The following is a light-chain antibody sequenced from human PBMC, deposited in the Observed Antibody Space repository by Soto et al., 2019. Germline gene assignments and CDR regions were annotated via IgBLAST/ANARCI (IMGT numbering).Light chain of an antibody. Sequence: QSVLTQPPSVSGAPGQGVTISCTGSSSNIGAGYDVHWYRQLPGAAPKVLIYDDNDRPSGVPDRFSASKSGTSASLAITGLQAEDEADYYCQSYDSSLSSSGVFGGGTQLTVL. V-gene: IGLV1-40*01. CDR1: SSNIGAGYD. J-gene: IGLJ3*02. CDR3: QSYDSSLSSSGV. CDR2: DDN.